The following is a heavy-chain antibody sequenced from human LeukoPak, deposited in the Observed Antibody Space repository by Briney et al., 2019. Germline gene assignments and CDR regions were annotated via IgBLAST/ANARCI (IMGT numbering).Heavy chain of an antibody. CDR2: ISAYNGNT. CDR3: ARGVPTYYDFWSGYHEYYFDY. Sequence: ASVKVSCKASGYTFTSYGISWVRQAPGQGLEWMGWISAYNGNTNYAQKLQGRVTMTTDTSTSTAYMELRSLRSDDTAVYYCARGVPTYYDFWSGYHEYYFDYWGQGTLVTVSS. J-gene: IGHJ4*02. CDR1: GYTFTSYG. V-gene: IGHV1-18*01. D-gene: IGHD3-3*01.